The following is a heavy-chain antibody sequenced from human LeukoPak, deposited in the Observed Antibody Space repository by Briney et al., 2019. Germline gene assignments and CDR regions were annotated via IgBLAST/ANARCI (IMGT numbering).Heavy chain of an antibody. CDR2: IYHSGST. J-gene: IGHJ4*02. CDR3: ARGRDFWSGYYRVYYFDY. Sequence: SETLSLTCAVSGYSISSGYYWGWIRQPPGKGLEWIGSIYHSGSTYYNPSLKSRVTISVDTSKNQFSLKLSSVTAADTAVYYCARGRDFWSGYYRVYYFDYWGQGTPVTVSS. CDR1: GYSISSGYY. V-gene: IGHV4-38-2*01. D-gene: IGHD3-3*01.